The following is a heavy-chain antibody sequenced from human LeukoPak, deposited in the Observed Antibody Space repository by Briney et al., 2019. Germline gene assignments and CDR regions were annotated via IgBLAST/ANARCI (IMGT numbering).Heavy chain of an antibody. J-gene: IGHJ4*02. D-gene: IGHD4-17*01. CDR3: AKARFTVTNYLDY. CDR1: GFTFSSYA. Sequence: GGSLRLSCAASGFTFSSYAMIWVRQAPGKGLEWVSASSSGGGSTYYADSVKGRFTISRDNSKNTLYLQMNSLRAEDTAVYYCAKARFTVTNYLDYWGQGTLVTVSS. V-gene: IGHV3-23*01. CDR2: SSSGGGST.